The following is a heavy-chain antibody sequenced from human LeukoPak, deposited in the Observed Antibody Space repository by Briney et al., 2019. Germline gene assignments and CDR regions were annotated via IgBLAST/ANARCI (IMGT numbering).Heavy chain of an antibody. J-gene: IGHJ4*02. CDR3: AKFSFGYGDYTWLDY. D-gene: IGHD4-17*01. Sequence: PGGSLRLSCAASGFTFSSYGMHWVRQAPGKGLEWVAFIRYDGSNKYYADSVKGRFTISRDNSKNTLYLQMNSLRAEDTAVYYCAKFSFGYGDYTWLDYWGQGTLVTVSS. CDR1: GFTFSSYG. V-gene: IGHV3-30*02. CDR2: IRYDGSNK.